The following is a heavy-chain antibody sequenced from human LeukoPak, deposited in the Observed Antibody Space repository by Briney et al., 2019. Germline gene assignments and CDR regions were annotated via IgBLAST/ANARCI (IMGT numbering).Heavy chain of an antibody. J-gene: IGHJ5*02. V-gene: IGHV3-48*03. D-gene: IGHD2-15*01. Sequence: GGSLRLSCAASGFTISSYEMNWVRQAPGKGLEWVSYISGGDTTIYYADSVRGRFTISRDNAKNSLYLQMNSLRAEDTALYYCTRGTGGSAWGQGTLVTVSS. CDR1: GFTISSYE. CDR3: TRGTGGSA. CDR2: ISGGDTTI.